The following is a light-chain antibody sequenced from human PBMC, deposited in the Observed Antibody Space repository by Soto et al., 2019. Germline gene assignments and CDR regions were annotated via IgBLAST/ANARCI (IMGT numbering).Light chain of an antibody. CDR1: QSVSSSY. J-gene: IGKJ1*01. CDR3: QHYNNWPWT. V-gene: IGKV3-20*01. CDR2: GAS. Sequence: VLKPSPGTLSLSPGEGATLSSSASQSVSSSYLAWYQQKPGQAPRLLIYGASSRATGIPDRFSGSGSGTDFTLTISRLEPEDFAVYYCQHYNNWPWTFGQGTKVDIK.